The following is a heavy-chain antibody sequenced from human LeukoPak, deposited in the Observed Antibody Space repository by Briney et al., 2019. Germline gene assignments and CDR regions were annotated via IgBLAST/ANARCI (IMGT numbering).Heavy chain of an antibody. CDR3: ARGGRYYGSSSFYISAY. CDR2: INPNTGAT. CDR1: GYTFTGYY. D-gene: IGHD3-10*01. Sequence: ASVKVSCKASGYTFTGYYLHWVRQAPGQGLEWMGWINPNTGATNSAQKFQGRVTVTRDTSINTAFMQLSRLTSDDTAVYYCARGGRYYGSSSFYISAYWGQGTLVTVPS. J-gene: IGHJ4*02. V-gene: IGHV1-2*02.